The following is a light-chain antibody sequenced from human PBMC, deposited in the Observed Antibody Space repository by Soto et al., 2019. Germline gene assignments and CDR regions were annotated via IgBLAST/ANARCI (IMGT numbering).Light chain of an antibody. CDR3: QQCVSYPFT. V-gene: IGKV1-5*03. J-gene: IGKJ2*01. Sequence: DIQMTQSPSTLSASVGDRVTITCRASQSISSWLAWYQQKPGKAPKLLVYKASSLGGGVPSRFSGSGSGTEFTLTISSLQPEDFANYYCQQCVSYPFTFGQGTKVDIK. CDR2: KAS. CDR1: QSISSW.